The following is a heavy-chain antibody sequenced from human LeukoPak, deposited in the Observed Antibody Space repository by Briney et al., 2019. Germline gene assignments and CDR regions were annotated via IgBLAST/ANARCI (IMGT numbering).Heavy chain of an antibody. V-gene: IGHV3-74*01. D-gene: IGHD5-12*01. CDR1: GFTFNSHW. J-gene: IGHJ4*02. CDR2: IGSDGSIT. CDR3: ATSGHNGYGIDY. Sequence: GGSLRLSCAASGFTFNSHWMHWVRQGPGKGLVWVSRIGSDGSITSYADSVKGRFTISRDNAKNTLYLQMNSLRAEDTAVYYCATSGHNGYGIDYWGQGTLVAVSS.